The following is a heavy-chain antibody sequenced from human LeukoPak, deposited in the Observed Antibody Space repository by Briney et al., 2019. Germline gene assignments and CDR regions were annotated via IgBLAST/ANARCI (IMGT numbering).Heavy chain of an antibody. D-gene: IGHD3-10*01. CDR2: ISAYNGNT. Sequence: ASVKASCKASSYTFTSYAISWVRQAPGQGLEWMGWISAYNGNTNYAQKLQGRVTMTTDTSTSTAYMELRSLRSDDTAVYYCVRDITMVRGVDYYYYMDVWGKGTTVTISS. J-gene: IGHJ6*03. CDR1: SYTFTSYA. V-gene: IGHV1-18*01. CDR3: VRDITMVRGVDYYYYMDV.